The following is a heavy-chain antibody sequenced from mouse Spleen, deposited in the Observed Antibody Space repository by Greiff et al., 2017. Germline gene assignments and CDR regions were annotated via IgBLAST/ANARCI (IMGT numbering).Heavy chain of an antibody. Sequence: VQLQQSGAEFVGPGASVKLSCTASGFNLKDDYMHGVKQRPEQGLEWIGWIDPENGDTEYASKFQGKATITADTSSDTAYLQLSSLTSEDTAVYYCTGAYYGNPTAMDYWGQGTSVTVSS. D-gene: IGHD2-10*01. CDR2: IDPENGDT. CDR3: TGAYYGNPTAMDY. CDR1: GFNLKDDY. V-gene: IGHV14-4*01. J-gene: IGHJ4*01.